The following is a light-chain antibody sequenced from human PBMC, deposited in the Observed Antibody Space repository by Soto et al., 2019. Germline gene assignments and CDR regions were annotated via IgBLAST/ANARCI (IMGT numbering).Light chain of an antibody. CDR1: QSITTF. J-gene: IGKJ2*01. Sequence: DIQMTQSPSTLSASIGDSVTITCRASQSITTFLAWYQQKPGKAPQILIYDASKLEPGVPSRLSHGGSGTEVTQSFGLLQPDHFASLDCQLSYRTLIIFGQGPRLEI. V-gene: IGKV1-5*01. CDR3: QLSYRTLII. CDR2: DAS.